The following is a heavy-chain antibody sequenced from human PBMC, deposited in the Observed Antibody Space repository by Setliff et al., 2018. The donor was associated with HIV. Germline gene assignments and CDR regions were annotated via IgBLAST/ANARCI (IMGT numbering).Heavy chain of an antibody. CDR3: ARERRDFWSFFDP. D-gene: IGHD3-3*01. J-gene: IGHJ5*02. Sequence: PGGSLRLSCAASGLRVGNNYMGWVRQAPGKGLEWISFIYSGGSTYYADSVKGRSTISRDNSKSTLYLQMNSLRAEDTAVYYCARERRDFWSFFDPWGQGTLVTVSS. CDR1: GLRVGNNY. CDR2: IYSGGST. V-gene: IGHV3-66*02.